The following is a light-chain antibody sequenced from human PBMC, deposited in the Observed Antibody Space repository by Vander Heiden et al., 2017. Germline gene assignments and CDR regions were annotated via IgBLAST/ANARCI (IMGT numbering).Light chain of an antibody. Sequence: QFTVSPSPRSASVGAGVTITSRARRTSSSSLAWYQQKPGKAPKSLIYSASTLQSGVPARFSGSGSGTEFTLTISSLQPEDVAAYYCLQHFNSPHTFGEGTKVEMK. J-gene: IGKJ4*01. V-gene: IGKV1-9*01. CDR2: SAS. CDR3: LQHFNSPHT. CDR1: RTSSSS.